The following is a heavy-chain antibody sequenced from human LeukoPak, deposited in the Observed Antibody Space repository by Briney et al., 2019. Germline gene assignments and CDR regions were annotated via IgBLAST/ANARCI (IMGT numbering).Heavy chain of an antibody. D-gene: IGHD4-17*01. V-gene: IGHV4-34*01. CDR2: INHSGST. J-gene: IGHJ4*02. CDR1: GGSFSGYY. CDR3: ARGHYYGDYVDH. Sequence: KASETLSLTCAVYGGSFSGYYWSWIRQPPGKGLEWIGEINHSGSTNYNPSLKSRVTISVDTSKNQFSLKLSSVTAADTAVYYCARGHYYGDYVDHWGQGTLVTVSS.